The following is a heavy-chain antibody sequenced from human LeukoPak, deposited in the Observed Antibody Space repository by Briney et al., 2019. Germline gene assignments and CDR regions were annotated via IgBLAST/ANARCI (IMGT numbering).Heavy chain of an antibody. D-gene: IGHD2-21*02. V-gene: IGHV3-11*01. Sequence: PGGSLRLSCAASGFTFSDYYIHWIRQAPGKGLEWVSFISSRSGSVKYYADSVKGRFTISRDNAKNSLYLQMNSLRAEDTAVYCCARAMVVTAIPLDAFDIWGQGTLVTVSS. CDR3: ARAMVVTAIPLDAFDI. CDR1: GFTFSDYY. CDR2: ISSRSGSVK. J-gene: IGHJ3*02.